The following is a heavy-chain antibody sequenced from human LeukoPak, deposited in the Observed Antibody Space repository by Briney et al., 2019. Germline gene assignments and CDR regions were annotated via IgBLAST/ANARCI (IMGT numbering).Heavy chain of an antibody. D-gene: IGHD3-10*01. CDR3: ARDVNAFGELNWFDP. CDR2: IYTSGST. Sequence: SETLSLTCTVSGGSISSYYWSWIRQPAGKGLEWIGRIYTSGSTSYNPSLKSRVTMSVDTSKNQFSLKLSSVTAADTAVYYCARDVNAFGELNWFDPWGQGTLVTVSS. CDR1: GGSISSYY. J-gene: IGHJ5*02. V-gene: IGHV4-4*07.